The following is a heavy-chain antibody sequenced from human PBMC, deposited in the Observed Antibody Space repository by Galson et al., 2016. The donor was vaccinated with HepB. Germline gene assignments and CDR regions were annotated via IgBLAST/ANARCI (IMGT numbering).Heavy chain of an antibody. CDR2: INHRGNP. CDR1: GGSSSDYF. D-gene: IGHD6-19*01. CDR3: ARGKDTSGWAGRRYSYYYMDV. J-gene: IGHJ6*03. V-gene: IGHV4-34*01. Sequence: ETLSLTCGVYGGSSSDYFWNWIRQAPGKGLEWIGEINHRGNPNYNPSLKSRLTISLDTSRNQMSLQLSSLTAADTAVYYCARGKDTSGWAGRRYSYYYMDVWDRGTTVTVSS.